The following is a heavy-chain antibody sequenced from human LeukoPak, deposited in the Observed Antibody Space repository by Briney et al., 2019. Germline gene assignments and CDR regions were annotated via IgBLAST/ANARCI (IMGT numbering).Heavy chain of an antibody. CDR3: AKVKSSLTLIGA. CDR1: GFLFSRCA. CDR2: ISGAGDIA. Sequence: LPGGPLRLSCAASGFLFSRCAMSWVRQAPGKGLEWVSSISGAGDIAHYAESAKGRFTISRDNSGNTLYVQMDSLRAEDTAVYYCAKVKSSLTLIGAWGQGTLVTVSS. V-gene: IGHV3-23*01. D-gene: IGHD2-8*01. J-gene: IGHJ5*02.